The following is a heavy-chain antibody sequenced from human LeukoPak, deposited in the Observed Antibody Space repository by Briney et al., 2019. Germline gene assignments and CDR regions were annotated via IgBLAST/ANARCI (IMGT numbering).Heavy chain of an antibody. Sequence: GGSLRLSCAASGFTFSSYSMNWVRQAPGKGLEWVSSISSSSSYIYYADSVKGRFTISRDNAKNTLYLQMNSLRADDTAVYHCARDYSYGLDVWGQGTTVTVSS. CDR2: ISSSSSYI. CDR3: ARDYSYGLDV. D-gene: IGHD1-26*01. V-gene: IGHV3-21*01. J-gene: IGHJ6*02. CDR1: GFTFSSYS.